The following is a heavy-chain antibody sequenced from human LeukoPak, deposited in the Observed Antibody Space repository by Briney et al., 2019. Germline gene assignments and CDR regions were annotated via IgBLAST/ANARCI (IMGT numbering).Heavy chain of an antibody. D-gene: IGHD6-19*01. CDR3: ARDPWADIAVAGRLDY. CDR2: ISYDGSNK. Sequence: GGSLRLSCAASGFTFSSYGMHWVRQAPGKGLEWVAVISYDGSNKYYADSVKGRFTISRDNSKNTLYLQMNSLRAEDTAVYYCARDPWADIAVAGRLDYWGQGTLVTVSS. J-gene: IGHJ4*02. CDR1: GFTFSSYG. V-gene: IGHV3-30*19.